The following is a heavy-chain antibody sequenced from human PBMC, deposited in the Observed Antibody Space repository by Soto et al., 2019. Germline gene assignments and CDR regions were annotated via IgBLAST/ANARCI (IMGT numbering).Heavy chain of an antibody. CDR1: GFTITDYA. J-gene: IGHJ3*01. D-gene: IGHD3-10*01. CDR3: AKTGYFDSGTRAFDF. V-gene: IGHV3-23*01. CDR2: ITSSGSAT. Sequence: GGSLRLSCAASGFTITDYAMRWVSKAPGKGLEWVSGITSSGSATYYADSVRGRFTISRDTSKNTLYLQMDSLRAEDTAVYHCAKTGYFDSGTRAFDFWGQGTMVTVSS.